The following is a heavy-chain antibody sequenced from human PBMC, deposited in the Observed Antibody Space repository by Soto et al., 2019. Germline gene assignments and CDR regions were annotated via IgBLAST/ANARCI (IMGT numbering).Heavy chain of an antibody. Sequence: GPPVGNPSRSRRPPYNLYRYSLSTSGMCVSWIRQPPGKALEWLALIDWDDDKYYSTSLKTRLTISKDTSKNQVVLTMTNMDPVDTATYYCARTIYYYGSGSYYDGMDVWGQGTTVTVSS. D-gene: IGHD3-10*01. V-gene: IGHV2-70*01. J-gene: IGHJ6*02. CDR1: RYSLSTSGMC. CDR2: IDWDDDK. CDR3: ARTIYYYGSGSYYDGMDV.